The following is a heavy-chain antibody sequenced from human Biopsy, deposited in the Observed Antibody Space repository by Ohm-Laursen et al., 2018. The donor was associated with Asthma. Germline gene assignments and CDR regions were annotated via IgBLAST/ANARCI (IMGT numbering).Heavy chain of an antibody. CDR1: GDSITSGGCC. CDR2: IHHSGTS. V-gene: IGHV4-31*03. Sequence: SETLSLTCTVSGDSITSGGCCWNWIRQHPGKGLEWIGYIHHSGTSYFNPSLKSRVSFSRDTSKNQFSLRLSSVTAADTAMYYCARIPRRSGSYFVDYWGQGTLVTDSS. CDR3: ARIPRRSGSYFVDY. J-gene: IGHJ4*02. D-gene: IGHD3-22*01.